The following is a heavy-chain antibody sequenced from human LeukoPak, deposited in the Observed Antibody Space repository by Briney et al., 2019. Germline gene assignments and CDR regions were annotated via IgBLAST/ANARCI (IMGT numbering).Heavy chain of an antibody. CDR2: IIPIFGTA. CDR3: ARDLWEMATINYFDY. D-gene: IGHD5-24*01. V-gene: IGHV1-69*01. J-gene: IGHJ4*02. Sequence: SVKVSCKASGGTFSSYAISWVRQAPGQGLEWMGGIIPIFGTANYAQKFQGRVTITADESTSTAYMELSSLRSEDTAVYYCARDLWEMATINYFDYWGQGTLVTVSS. CDR1: GGTFSSYA.